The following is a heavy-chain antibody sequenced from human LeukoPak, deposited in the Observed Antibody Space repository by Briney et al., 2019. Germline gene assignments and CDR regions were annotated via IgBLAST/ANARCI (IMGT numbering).Heavy chain of an antibody. D-gene: IGHD3-22*01. CDR1: GYTFSAYY. CDR3: ARERYFDSSGAHRGHAFDV. J-gene: IGHJ3*01. Sequence: ASVKVSCKSSGYTFSAYYMQWVRQAPGQGLEWMGWINPSNGDTNSTEKFQGRLTMTRDTSISTAYLELRSLNFDDTAVYCCARERYFDSSGAHRGHAFDVWGQGTTVIVS. CDR2: INPSNGDT. V-gene: IGHV1-2*02.